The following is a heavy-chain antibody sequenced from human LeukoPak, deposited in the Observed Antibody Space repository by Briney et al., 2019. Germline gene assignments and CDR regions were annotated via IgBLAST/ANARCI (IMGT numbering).Heavy chain of an antibody. CDR3: ARGRWFGELLT. CDR2: INPSGST. CDR1: GGSSSGYY. D-gene: IGHD3-10*01. V-gene: IGHV4-34*01. Sequence: SETLSLTCDVYGGSSSGYYWSWIRQPPGKGLEWIGEINPSGSTTYNSSLKSRATISVDTSKNQFSLKLSSVTAADTAVYYCARGRWFGELLTWGQGTLVTVSS. J-gene: IGHJ5*02.